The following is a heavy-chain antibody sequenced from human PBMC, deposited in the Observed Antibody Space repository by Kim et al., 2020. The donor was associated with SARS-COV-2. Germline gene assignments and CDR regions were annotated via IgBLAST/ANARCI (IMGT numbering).Heavy chain of an antibody. CDR2: IYYSGST. V-gene: IGHV4-31*03. CDR1: GGSISSGGYY. D-gene: IGHD3-22*01. Sequence: SETLSLTCTVSGGSISSGGYYWSWIRQHPGKGLEWIGYIYYSGSTYYNPSLKSRVTISVDTSKNQFSLKLSSVTAADTAVYYCARGQGLITMIVVVVGAFHYWGQGTLVPVSS. J-gene: IGHJ4*02. CDR3: ARGQGLITMIVVVVGAFHY.